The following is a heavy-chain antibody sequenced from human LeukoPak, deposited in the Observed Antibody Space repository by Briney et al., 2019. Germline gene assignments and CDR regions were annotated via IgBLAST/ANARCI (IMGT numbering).Heavy chain of an antibody. CDR3: ARGGYDLAFDI. J-gene: IGHJ3*02. D-gene: IGHD2-15*01. CDR1: RFTFSSYW. V-gene: IGHV3-74*01. CDR2: IGNGGSDT. Sequence: GGSLRLSCAASRFTFSSYWFHWVRQAPGKGLVWVSRIGNGGSDTIYADSVKGRFTISRDNAKSTLYLQMNSLKAEDTAVYYCARGGYDLAFDIWGQGTMVTVSS.